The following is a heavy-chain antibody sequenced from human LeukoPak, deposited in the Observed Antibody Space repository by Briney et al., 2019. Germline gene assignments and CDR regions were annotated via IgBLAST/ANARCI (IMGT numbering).Heavy chain of an antibody. V-gene: IGHV4-59*01. J-gene: IGHJ4*02. D-gene: IGHD3-22*01. CDR3: ATSNYYDSSGYVDY. Sequence: SETLSLTCTVSGGSISSYYWSWIRQPPGKGLGWIGYIYYSGSTNYNPSLKSRVTISVDTSKNQFSLKLSSVTAADTAVYYCATSNYYDSSGYVDYWGQGTLVTVSS. CDR1: GGSISSYY. CDR2: IYYSGST.